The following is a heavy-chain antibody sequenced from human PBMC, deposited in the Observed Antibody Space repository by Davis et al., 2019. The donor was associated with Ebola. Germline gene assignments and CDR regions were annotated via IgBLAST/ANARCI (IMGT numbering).Heavy chain of an antibody. D-gene: IGHD4-23*01. CDR3: ARDGDYGGLH. V-gene: IGHV1-46*01. Sequence: ASVKVSCKASGYTFISYYMLWVRQAPGQGLEWMGLINPRDGSTSYPQRFQGRVTMTRDTSTRTVHMELNSLRFDDTAVYYCARDGDYGGLHWGQGTLVTVSS. J-gene: IGHJ4*02. CDR1: GYTFISYY. CDR2: INPRDGST.